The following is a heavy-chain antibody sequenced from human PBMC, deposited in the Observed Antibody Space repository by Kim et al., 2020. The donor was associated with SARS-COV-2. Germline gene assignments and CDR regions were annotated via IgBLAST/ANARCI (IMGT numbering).Heavy chain of an antibody. CDR1: GGSISSSSYY. CDR3: ARDGITGTTRD. Sequence: SETLSLTCTVSGGSISSSSYYWGWIRQPPGKGLEWIGSIYYSGSTYYNPSLKSRVTISVDTSKNQFSLKLSSVTAADTAVYYCARDGITGTTRDWGQGTLVTVSS. J-gene: IGHJ4*02. V-gene: IGHV4-39*07. D-gene: IGHD1-20*01. CDR2: IYYSGST.